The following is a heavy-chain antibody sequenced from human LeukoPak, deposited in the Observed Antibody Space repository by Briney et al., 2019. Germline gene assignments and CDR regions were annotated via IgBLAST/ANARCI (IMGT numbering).Heavy chain of an antibody. Sequence: SETLSLTCTVSGGSISSGAYYWSWIRQPPGKGLEWIGYIYHSGSTYYNPSLKSRVTISVDRSKNQFSLKLSSVTAADTAVYYCARGGLWFGPYDYWGQGTLVTVSS. CDR2: IYHSGST. V-gene: IGHV4-30-2*01. CDR1: GGSISSGAYY. D-gene: IGHD3-10*01. J-gene: IGHJ4*02. CDR3: ARGGLWFGPYDY.